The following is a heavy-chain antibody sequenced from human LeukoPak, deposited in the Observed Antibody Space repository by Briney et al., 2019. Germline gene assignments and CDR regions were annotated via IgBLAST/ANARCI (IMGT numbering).Heavy chain of an antibody. CDR3: AKDRDLYFDY. D-gene: IGHD2-21*02. V-gene: IGHV3-30*18. CDR2: ISYDGSND. J-gene: IGHJ4*02. Sequence: PGGSLRLSCAASGFTFSSYGMHWVREAPGKGLEWVAVISYDGSNDLYADSVKGRFTISRDNSKNTLYLQMNSLRAEDTAVYYCAKDRDLYFDYWGQGTLVTVSS. CDR1: GFTFSSYG.